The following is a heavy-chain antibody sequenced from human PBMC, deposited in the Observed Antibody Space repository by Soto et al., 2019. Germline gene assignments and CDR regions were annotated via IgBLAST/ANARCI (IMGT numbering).Heavy chain of an antibody. CDR1: GFTFSSYW. V-gene: IGHV3-74*01. D-gene: IGHD6-19*01. J-gene: IGHJ4*02. CDR3: AVAVAGPTAIGY. Sequence: EVQLVESGGGLVQPGGSLRLSCAASGFTFSSYWMHWVRQAPGKGLVWVSRINSDGSSTSYADSVKGRFTISRDNGKNTLYLQMTSLRAEDTAVYYCAVAVAGPTAIGYWGQGTLVTVSS. CDR2: INSDGSST.